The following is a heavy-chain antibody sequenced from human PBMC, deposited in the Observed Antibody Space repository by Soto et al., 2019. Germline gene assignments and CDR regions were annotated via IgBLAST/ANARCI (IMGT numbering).Heavy chain of an antibody. CDR2: TYYRSKWYY. CDR1: GDSVSSNSAT. Sequence: SQTLSLTCAISGDSVSSNSATWNLIRQSPSRGLEWLGRTYYRSKWYYDYAVSVKSRITINPDTSKNQFSWQLNSVTPEDTAVYYCARDPVTAADYFDSWGPGTLVTVSS. J-gene: IGHJ4*02. D-gene: IGHD6-13*01. V-gene: IGHV6-1*01. CDR3: ARDPVTAADYFDS.